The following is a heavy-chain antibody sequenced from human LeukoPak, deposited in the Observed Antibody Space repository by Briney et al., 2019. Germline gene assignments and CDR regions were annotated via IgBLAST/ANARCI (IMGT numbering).Heavy chain of an antibody. CDR3: AKVEQDFGGNPRWFDP. CDR2: ISGGGGST. Sequence: GGSLRLSCAASRFTFSSYAMSWVRQAPGMGLEWVSSISGGGGSTHYADSMKGRFTISRDNSKNTLYLQMSSLRAEDTAVYYCAKVEQDFGGNPRWFDPWGQGTLVTVSS. D-gene: IGHD4-23*01. V-gene: IGHV3-23*01. CDR1: RFTFSSYA. J-gene: IGHJ5*02.